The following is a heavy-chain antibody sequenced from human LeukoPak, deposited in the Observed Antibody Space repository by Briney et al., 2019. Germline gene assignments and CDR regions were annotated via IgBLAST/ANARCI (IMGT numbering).Heavy chain of an antibody. J-gene: IGHJ4*02. CDR1: GFTFSSYS. Sequence: GGSLRLSCAASGFTFSSYSMNWFRQAPGKGLEWVSSISSSSSYIYYADSVKGRFTISRDNAKNSLYLQMNSLRAEDTAVYYCARAYSGYDYQGRPTNFDYWGQGTLVTVSS. D-gene: IGHD5-12*01. CDR3: ARAYSGYDYQGRPTNFDY. V-gene: IGHV3-21*01. CDR2: ISSSSSYI.